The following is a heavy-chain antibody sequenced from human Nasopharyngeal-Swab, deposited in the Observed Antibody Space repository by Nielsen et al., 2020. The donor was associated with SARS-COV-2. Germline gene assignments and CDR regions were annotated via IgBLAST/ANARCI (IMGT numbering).Heavy chain of an antibody. CDR1: GYTLTELS. J-gene: IGHJ4*02. D-gene: IGHD1-26*01. CDR3: ATDLGVRSSGDNDY. V-gene: IGHV1-24*01. CDR2: FDPEDGET. Sequence: ASVKVSCKVSGYTLTELSMHWVRQAPGKGLEWMGGFDPEDGETIYAQKFQGRVTMTEDTSTDTAYMELSSLRSEDTAVYYRATDLGVRSSGDNDYWGQGTLVTVSS.